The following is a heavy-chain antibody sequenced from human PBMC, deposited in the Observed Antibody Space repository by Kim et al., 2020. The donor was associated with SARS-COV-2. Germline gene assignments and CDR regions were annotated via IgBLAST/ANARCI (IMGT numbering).Heavy chain of an antibody. D-gene: IGHD3-10*01. CDR3: ARDRSIADISGRYYDIPYGMDV. Sequence: GGSLRLSCAASGFTFSSYDMHWVRQATGKGLEWVSAIGTAGDTYSPGSVKGRFTISRETAKNSWYLQMNSLKAGDTAVDYCARDRSIADISGRYYDIPYGMDVWGQGTTVTVSS. CDR2: IGTAGDT. J-gene: IGHJ6*02. V-gene: IGHV3-13*04. CDR1: GFTFSSYD.